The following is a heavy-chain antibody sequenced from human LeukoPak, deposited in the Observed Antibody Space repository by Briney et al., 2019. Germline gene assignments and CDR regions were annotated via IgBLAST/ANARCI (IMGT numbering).Heavy chain of an antibody. D-gene: IGHD6-19*01. CDR1: GFTFSSYA. J-gene: IGHJ6*02. CDR3: VKDPYSSGWYEVFGSYYGMDV. V-gene: IGHV3-64D*09. CDR2: ISSNGGST. Sequence: PGGSLRLSCSASGFTFSSYAMHWVRQAPGKGLEYVSAISSNGGSTYYADSVKGRFTISRDNSKNTLYLQMTSLRAEDTAVYYCVKDPYSSGWYEVFGSYYGMDVWGQGTTVTVSS.